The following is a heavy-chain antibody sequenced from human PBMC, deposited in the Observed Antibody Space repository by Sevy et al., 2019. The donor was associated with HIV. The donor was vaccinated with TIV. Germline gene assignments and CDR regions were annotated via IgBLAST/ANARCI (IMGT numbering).Heavy chain of an antibody. CDR2: ISYDGSNK. Sequence: GGSLRLSCAASGFIFSSYAMHWVRQAPGKGLEWVAVISYDGSNKYYADSVKGRFTISRDNSKNTLYLQMNSLRAEDTAVYYCARDRYYYDSSGYLLRYFDYWGQGSLVTVSS. V-gene: IGHV3-30-3*01. J-gene: IGHJ4*02. D-gene: IGHD3-22*01. CDR1: GFIFSSYA. CDR3: ARDRYYYDSSGYLLRYFDY.